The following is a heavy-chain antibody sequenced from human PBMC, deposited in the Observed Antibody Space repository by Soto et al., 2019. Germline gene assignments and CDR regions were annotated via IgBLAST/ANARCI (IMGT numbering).Heavy chain of an antibody. CDR3: ARRQGVRGRVQLVLMDV. CDR1: GGSISSGGYY. J-gene: IGHJ6*03. D-gene: IGHD6-13*01. Sequence: TLSLTCTVSGGSISSGGYYWSWIRQHPGKGLEWIGYIYYSGSTYYNPSLKSRVTISVDTSKNQFSLKLSSVTAADTAVYYCARRQGVRGRVQLVLMDVWGKGTTVTVSS. V-gene: IGHV4-31*03. CDR2: IYYSGST.